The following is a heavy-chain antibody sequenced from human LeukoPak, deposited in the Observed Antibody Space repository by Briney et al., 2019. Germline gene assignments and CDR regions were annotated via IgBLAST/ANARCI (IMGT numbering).Heavy chain of an antibody. CDR1: GFTFSDYY. V-gene: IGHV3-11*01. Sequence: PGGSLRLSCAASGFTFSDYYMSWIRQAPGKGLEWVSYISSSGSTIYYADSVKGRFTISRDNAKNSLYLQMNSLRAEDTAVYYCAMPAAPEEVVVVAATAYWGRGTLVTVSS. J-gene: IGHJ4*02. CDR3: AMPAAPEEVVVVAATAY. CDR2: ISSSGSTI. D-gene: IGHD2-15*01.